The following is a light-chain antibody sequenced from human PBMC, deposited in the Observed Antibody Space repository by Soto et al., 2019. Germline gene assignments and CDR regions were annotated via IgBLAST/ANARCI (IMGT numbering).Light chain of an antibody. CDR1: QTVSKF. V-gene: IGKV1-39*01. CDR2: SAS. J-gene: IGKJ1*01. Sequence: DVQMTQSPSSLSASVGDSVTIACRASQTVSKFVNWYQQKPGKVPDLLIYSASTLYSGVPSRFSGSGSGTEFNLTISNLQTEDFATYECQQTYSLTRTFAQGTKVDIK. CDR3: QQTYSLTRT.